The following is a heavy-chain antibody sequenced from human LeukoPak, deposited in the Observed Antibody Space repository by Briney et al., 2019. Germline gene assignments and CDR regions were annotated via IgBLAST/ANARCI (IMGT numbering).Heavy chain of an antibody. Sequence: GGSLRPSCAASGFTFSNYDMNWIRQAPGKGLEWISYISNSSNTKYYANSVKGRFTICRKNANKAVYHQMSNLRAEDTAVYYCAAVIDYWGQGTLVTVSS. CDR1: GFTFSNYD. V-gene: IGHV3-48*03. J-gene: IGHJ4*02. CDR2: ISNSSNTK. CDR3: AAVIDY.